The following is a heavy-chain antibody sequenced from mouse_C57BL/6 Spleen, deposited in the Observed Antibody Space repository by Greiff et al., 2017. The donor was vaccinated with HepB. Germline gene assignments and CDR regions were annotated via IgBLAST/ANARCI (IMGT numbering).Heavy chain of an antibody. CDR1: GYTFTSYW. J-gene: IGHJ1*03. CDR3: ARTGPYWYFDV. Sequence: QVQLQQPGAELVKPGASVKLSCKASGYTFTSYWMHWVKQRPGQGLEWIGMIHPNSGSTNYNEKFKSKATLPVDKSSSTAYMQLSSLTSEYSAVYYCARTGPYWYFDVWGTGTTVTVSS. CDR2: IHPNSGST. V-gene: IGHV1-64*01. D-gene: IGHD4-1*01.